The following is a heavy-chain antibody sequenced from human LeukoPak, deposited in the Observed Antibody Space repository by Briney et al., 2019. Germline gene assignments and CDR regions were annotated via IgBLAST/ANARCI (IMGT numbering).Heavy chain of an antibody. CDR1: GGTFSSYT. CDR3: ARLCSIRWCLHDWFDP. D-gene: IGHD2-21*01. Sequence: SVKVSCKASGGTFSSYTISWVRQAPGQGLEWMGGIIPIFGTTNYAQNFQGRVTITADESTSTAYMELRSLRSDDTAVYYCARLCSIRWCLHDWFDPWGQGTLVTVSS. J-gene: IGHJ5*02. CDR2: IIPIFGTT. V-gene: IGHV1-69*13.